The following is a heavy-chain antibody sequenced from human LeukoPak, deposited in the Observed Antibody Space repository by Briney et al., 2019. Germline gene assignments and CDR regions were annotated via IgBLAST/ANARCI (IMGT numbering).Heavy chain of an antibody. V-gene: IGHV3-23*01. Sequence: ETLSLTCTVSGGSISSYYWSWVRQAPGKGLEWVSAISGSGGSTYYADSVKGRFTLSRDNSKNTLYLQMNSLRAEDTAVYYCAWCSGGSCYSNGMDVRGQGTTVTVSS. CDR2: ISGSGGST. D-gene: IGHD2-15*01. CDR3: AWCSGGSCYSNGMDV. J-gene: IGHJ6*02. CDR1: GGSISSYY.